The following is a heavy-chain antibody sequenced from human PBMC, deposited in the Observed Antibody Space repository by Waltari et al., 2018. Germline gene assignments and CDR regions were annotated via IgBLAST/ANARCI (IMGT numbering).Heavy chain of an antibody. J-gene: IGHJ4*02. CDR3: AGTYDSSGYYPNDY. CDR1: GFTFVSYC. D-gene: IGHD3-22*01. Sequence: EVQLVESGGGLVKPGGSLRLSCAASGFTFVSYCRNWVPQAPGKGLEWVSSISSGSSYIYYADSVKGRFTISRDNAKNSLYLQMNSLRAEDTAVYYCAGTYDSSGYYPNDYWGQGTLVTVSS. CDR2: ISSGSSYI. V-gene: IGHV3-21*03.